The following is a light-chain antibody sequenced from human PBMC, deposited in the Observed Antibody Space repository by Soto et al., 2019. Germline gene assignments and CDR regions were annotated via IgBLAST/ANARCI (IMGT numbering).Light chain of an antibody. V-gene: IGKV2-28*01. CDR1: QSLLHSNGYNY. J-gene: IGKJ4*01. CDR2: LGS. Sequence: DIVMTQSPLSLPVTPGEPASISCRSSQSLLHSNGYNYLDWYLQKPGQSPQLLIYLGSNRASGVPDRFSVSRSVTDFTLKISRVEAEDVGGYYCMQALQTPLTFGGGTKVDIK. CDR3: MQALQTPLT.